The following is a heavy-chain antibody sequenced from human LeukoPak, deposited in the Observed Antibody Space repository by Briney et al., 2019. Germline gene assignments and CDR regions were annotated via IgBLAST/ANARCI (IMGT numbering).Heavy chain of an antibody. J-gene: IGHJ4*02. CDR2: INQDGSEK. Sequence: GGSLRLSCAASGFTFSSYWMTWVRQAPGKGLEWVANINQDGSEKYYVDSVKGRFTISRDNAKNSLYLQMNSLRAEDTAVYYRATDYGGNSGDYWGQGTLVTVSS. V-gene: IGHV3-7*01. CDR3: ATDYGGNSGDY. CDR1: GFTFSSYW. D-gene: IGHD4-23*01.